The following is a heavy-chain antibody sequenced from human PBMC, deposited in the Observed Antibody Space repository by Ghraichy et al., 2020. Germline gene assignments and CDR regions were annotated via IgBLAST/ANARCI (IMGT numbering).Heavy chain of an antibody. CDR1: GGSISSYY. CDR2: IYYSGST. J-gene: IGHJ6*02. CDR3: ARDRGIAAAWHYYYYGMDV. Sequence: SETLSLTCTVSGGSISSYYWSWIRQPPGKGLEWIGYIYYSGSTNYNPSLKSRVTISVDTSKNQFSLKLSSVTAADTAVYYCARDRGIAAAWHYYYYGMDVWGQGTTVTVSS. D-gene: IGHD6-13*01. V-gene: IGHV4-59*01.